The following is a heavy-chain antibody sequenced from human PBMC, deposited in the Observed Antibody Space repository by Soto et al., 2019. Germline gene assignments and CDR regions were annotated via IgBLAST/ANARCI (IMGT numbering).Heavy chain of an antibody. CDR2: ISYDGSNK. Sequence: SLRLSCAASGFSFSTYAMHWVRQAPGKGLEWVAVISYDGSNKYYTDSMKGRFTISRDNSKNTLYLQMNSLRVEDTAVYYCARSPVDPWGQGTLVTVS. D-gene: IGHD6-19*01. CDR1: GFSFSTYA. CDR3: ARSPVDP. V-gene: IGHV3-30-3*01. J-gene: IGHJ5*02.